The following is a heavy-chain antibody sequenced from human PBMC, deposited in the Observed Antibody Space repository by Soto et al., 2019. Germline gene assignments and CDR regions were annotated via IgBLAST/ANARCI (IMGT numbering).Heavy chain of an antibody. D-gene: IGHD2-2*01. V-gene: IGHV3-23*01. Sequence: EVQLLESGGGLLQPGGSLRLSCAASGFTFRSYAMSWVRQAPGKGLEWVSGIGGSSGSTDYADSVKGRFTISRDNSKNTLFLQMNSLRAEDTAVYYCAKDRSSTSCYAFDYWGQGTLVTVSS. CDR2: IGGSSGST. CDR1: GFTFRSYA. J-gene: IGHJ4*02. CDR3: AKDRSSTSCYAFDY.